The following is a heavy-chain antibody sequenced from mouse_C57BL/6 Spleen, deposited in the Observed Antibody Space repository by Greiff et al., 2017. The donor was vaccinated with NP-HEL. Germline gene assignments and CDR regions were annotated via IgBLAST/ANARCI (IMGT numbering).Heavy chain of an antibody. CDR2: ISSGGSYT. D-gene: IGHD1-1*01. CDR3: ARAGTVVATDWYFDV. J-gene: IGHJ1*03. Sequence: VQLKESGGDLVKPGGSLKLSCAASGFTFSSYGMSWVRQTPDKRLEWVATISSGGSYTYYPDSVKGRFTISRDNAKNTLYLQMSSLKSEDTAMYYCARAGTVVATDWYFDVWGTGTTVTVSS. CDR1: GFTFSSYG. V-gene: IGHV5-6*01.